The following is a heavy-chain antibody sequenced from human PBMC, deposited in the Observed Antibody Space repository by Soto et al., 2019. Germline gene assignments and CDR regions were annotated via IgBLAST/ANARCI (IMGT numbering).Heavy chain of an antibody. CDR1: GFAFSSYS. V-gene: IGHV3-48*02. CDR3: ARDLVGAIVDY. CDR2: ISSGSRTI. J-gene: IGHJ4*02. D-gene: IGHD1-26*01. Sequence: LXXSGESGGFAFSSYSMNWVRQSPGKGLEWVSYISSGSRTIYFADSVKGRFTISRDNAKNSLYLQMNSLRDEETAVYYCARDLVGAIVDYWGQGTLVTV.